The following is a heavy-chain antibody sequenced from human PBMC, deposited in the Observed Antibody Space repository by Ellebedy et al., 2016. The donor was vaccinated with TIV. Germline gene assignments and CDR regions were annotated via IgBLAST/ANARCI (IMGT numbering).Heavy chain of an antibody. V-gene: IGHV3-74*01. Sequence: GGSLRLXCVASGFTFSSNWMHWVRQAPGKGPVWVSRIDSNGSITTYADSVKGRFTISSDNSKNTLSLQMNSLRVEDTAKYFCAKDLLFFDWYPDVFDLWGQGTMVTVSS. J-gene: IGHJ3*01. CDR2: IDSNGSIT. CDR1: GFTFSSNW. D-gene: IGHD3/OR15-3a*01. CDR3: AKDLLFFDWYPDVFDL.